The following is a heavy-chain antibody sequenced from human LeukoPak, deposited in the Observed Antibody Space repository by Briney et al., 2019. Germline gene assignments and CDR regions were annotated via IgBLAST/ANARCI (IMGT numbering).Heavy chain of an antibody. CDR2: ISYDGSNK. CDR1: GFTFSSYG. V-gene: IGHV3-30*03. D-gene: IGHD4-17*01. CDR3: ARDGGLNTVPPRIYWYFDL. J-gene: IGHJ2*01. Sequence: GGSLRLSCAASGFTFSSYGMHWVRQAPGKGLEWVAVISYDGSNKYYADSVKGRFTISRDNSKNTLYLQMNSLRAEDTAVYYCARDGGLNTVPPRIYWYFDLWGRGTLVTVSS.